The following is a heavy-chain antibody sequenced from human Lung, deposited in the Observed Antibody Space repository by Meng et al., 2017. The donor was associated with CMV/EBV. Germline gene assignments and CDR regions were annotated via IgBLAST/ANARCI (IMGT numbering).Heavy chain of an antibody. D-gene: IGHD2-2*01. Sequence: SETLSLTCAVSGVSISNYYWSWIRQPPGKGLEWIGYIYYTGSTNYNPSLKSRFTISLDTPKKQFSLKLSSVTAADTAVYYCARVVKDIVVVPAAIWFDTWGQGTMVTVSS. V-gene: IGHV4-59*01. CDR1: GVSISNYY. CDR3: ARVVKDIVVVPAAIWFDT. CDR2: IYYTGST. J-gene: IGHJ5*02.